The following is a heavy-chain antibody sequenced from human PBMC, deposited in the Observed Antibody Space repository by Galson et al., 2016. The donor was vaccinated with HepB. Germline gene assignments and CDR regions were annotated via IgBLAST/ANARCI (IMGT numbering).Heavy chain of an antibody. CDR1: GFAFTFYA. J-gene: IGHJ3*02. CDR2: ITASGTTT. D-gene: IGHD3-3*01. Sequence: SLRLSCAASGFAFTFYAMNWVRQTPGKGLEWVASITASGTTTHYANSVEGRFTVSRDSSKKMLFLQMNSLRVEDTAVYYCAKDANFWSGYPEDAFDMWGKGTMVTVSS. V-gene: IGHV3-23*01. CDR3: AKDANFWSGYPEDAFDM.